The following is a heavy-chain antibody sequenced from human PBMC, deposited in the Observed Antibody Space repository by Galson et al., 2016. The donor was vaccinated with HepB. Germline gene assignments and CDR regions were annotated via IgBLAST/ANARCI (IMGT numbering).Heavy chain of an antibody. Sequence: SVKVSCKASGYTLTNYAMHWVRQAPGQRLEWMGWINAGNGNTKYSQKFQGRITITRDTSASTAYMELSGLRSEDTAVYYCASDHSSCAGDCYNFAYWGQGTLVTVSS. J-gene: IGHJ4*02. CDR1: GYTLTNYA. D-gene: IGHD2-21*02. CDR2: INAGNGNT. CDR3: ASDHSSCAGDCYNFAY. V-gene: IGHV1-3*01.